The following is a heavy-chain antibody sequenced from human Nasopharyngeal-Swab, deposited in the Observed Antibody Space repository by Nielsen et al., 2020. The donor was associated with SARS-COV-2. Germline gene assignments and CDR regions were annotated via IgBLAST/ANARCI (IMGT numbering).Heavy chain of an antibody. D-gene: IGHD1-26*01. V-gene: IGHV4-39*07. CDR3: TRGRYLGVYYYGMDV. CDR2: IKYTGST. J-gene: IGHJ6*02. Sequence: SETLSLTCTVSGGSIGSSSYYWGWIRQSQGKGLEWIGEIKYTGSTNYNPSLKSRVTMSIDTPKNQFSLKLSSVTAADTAMYFCTRGRYLGVYYYGMDVWGQGTTVTVSS. CDR1: GGSIGSSSYY.